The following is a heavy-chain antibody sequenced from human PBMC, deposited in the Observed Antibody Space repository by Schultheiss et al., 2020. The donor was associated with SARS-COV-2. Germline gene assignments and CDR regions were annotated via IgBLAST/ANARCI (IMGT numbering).Heavy chain of an antibody. Sequence: GGSLRLSCAASGFTFSSYWMSWVRQAPGKGLEWVSYISSSGSTIYYADSVKGRFTISRDNAKNSLYLQMNSLRAEDTAVYYCAKDMSRRTYYYDSSGYYDNDWWGQGTLVTVSS. CDR2: ISSSGSTI. D-gene: IGHD3-22*01. V-gene: IGHV3-48*04. J-gene: IGHJ4*02. CDR1: GFTFSSYW. CDR3: AKDMSRRTYYYDSSGYYDNDW.